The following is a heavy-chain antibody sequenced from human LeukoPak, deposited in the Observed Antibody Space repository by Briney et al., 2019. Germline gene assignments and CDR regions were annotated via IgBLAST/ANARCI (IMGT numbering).Heavy chain of an antibody. D-gene: IGHD3-10*01. CDR2: IWYDGSNK. J-gene: IGHJ4*02. V-gene: IGHV3-33*01. Sequence: GRSLRRSCAASGFTFSSYGMHWVRQAPGKGLEWVAVIWYDGSNKYYADSVKGRFTISRDNSKNTLYLQMNSLRAEDTAVYYCARDADYGSGSYYDYWGQGTLVTVSS. CDR3: ARDADYGSGSYYDY. CDR1: GFTFSSYG.